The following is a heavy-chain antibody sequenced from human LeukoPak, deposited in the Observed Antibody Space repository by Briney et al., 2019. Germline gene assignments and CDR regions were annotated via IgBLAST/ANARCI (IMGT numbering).Heavy chain of an antibody. CDR1: GLTFSSYS. Sequence: GGSLRLSCAASGLTFSSYSMNWVRQAPGKGLEWVSSISSSSSYIYYADSVKGRFTISRDNAKNSLYLQMNSLRAEDTAVYYCAWLRRYCSSTSCYTIDYWGQGTLVTVSS. CDR2: ISSSSSYI. V-gene: IGHV3-21*01. CDR3: AWLRRYCSSTSCYTIDY. J-gene: IGHJ4*02. D-gene: IGHD2-2*02.